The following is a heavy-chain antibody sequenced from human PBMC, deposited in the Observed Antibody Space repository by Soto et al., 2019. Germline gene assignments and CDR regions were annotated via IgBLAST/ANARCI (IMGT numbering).Heavy chain of an antibody. V-gene: IGHV3-48*02. CDR2: ISSSSSTI. CDR3: ARDKRVATITLGSDYYGMDV. J-gene: IGHJ6*02. D-gene: IGHD5-12*01. Sequence: PGVSLRLSFAASGFTFSSYSMNWVRQAPGKGLEWVSYISSSSSTIYYADSVKGRFTISRDNAKNSLYLQMNSLRDEDTAVYYCARDKRVATITLGSDYYGMDVWGQGTTVTVSS. CDR1: GFTFSSYS.